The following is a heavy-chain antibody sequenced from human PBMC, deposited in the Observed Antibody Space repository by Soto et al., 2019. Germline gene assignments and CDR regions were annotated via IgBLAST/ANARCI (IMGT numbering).Heavy chain of an antibody. D-gene: IGHD6-19*01. V-gene: IGHV3-7*01. J-gene: IGHJ4*02. Sequence: EVQLVESGGGLVQPGGSLRLSCAASGFTFSRYWVTWVRQAPGKGLEWVATIKQDGSEKYYVDSVKGRFTISRDNTKNSRFLQMNSLRAEDTAVYYGARRRSSGYHYWGQGTLVTVSS. CDR2: IKQDGSEK. CDR1: GFTFSRYW. CDR3: ARRRSSGYHY.